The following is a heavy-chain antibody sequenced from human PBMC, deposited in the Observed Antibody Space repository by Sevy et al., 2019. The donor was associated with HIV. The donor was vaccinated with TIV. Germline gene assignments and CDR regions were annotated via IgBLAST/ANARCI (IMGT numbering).Heavy chain of an antibody. CDR2: FDPEDGET. Sequence: ASVKVSCKVSGYTLTKLAMHWVRQAPGKGLEWMGTFDPEDGETIYAQKFQGRVIMTEDTSIDTAYMELSSLRSEDTAVFYCAITKDYYDNSGSPFDYWGQGTLVTVSS. J-gene: IGHJ4*02. D-gene: IGHD3-22*01. V-gene: IGHV1-24*01. CDR3: AITKDYYDNSGSPFDY. CDR1: GYTLTKLA.